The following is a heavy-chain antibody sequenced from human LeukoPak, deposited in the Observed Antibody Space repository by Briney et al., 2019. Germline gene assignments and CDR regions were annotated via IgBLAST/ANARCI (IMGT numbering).Heavy chain of an antibody. J-gene: IGHJ4*02. D-gene: IGHD3-22*01. CDR3: ARSLSGYYPIDY. CDR1: GSTFSDYY. V-gene: IGHV3-11*03. CDR2: ISSSSSYT. Sequence: PGGSLRLSCAASGSTFSDYYMSWIRQAPGKGLEWVSYISSSSSYTNYADSVKGRFTISRDNAKNSLYLQMNSLRAEDTAVYYCARSLSGYYPIDYWGQGTLVTVSS.